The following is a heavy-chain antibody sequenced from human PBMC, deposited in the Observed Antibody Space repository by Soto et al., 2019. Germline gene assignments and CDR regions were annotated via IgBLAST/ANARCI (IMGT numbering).Heavy chain of an antibody. CDR1: GGTFSSYA. Sequence: ASVKVSCKASGGTFSSYAISWVRQAPGQGLEWMGGIIPIFGTANYAQKFQGRVTITADESTSTAYMELSSLRSEDTAVYYCARTVELHYYGSGSYYPGWFDPWGQGTLVTVSS. CDR2: IIPIFGTA. CDR3: ARTVELHYYGSGSYYPGWFDP. J-gene: IGHJ5*02. V-gene: IGHV1-69*13. D-gene: IGHD3-10*01.